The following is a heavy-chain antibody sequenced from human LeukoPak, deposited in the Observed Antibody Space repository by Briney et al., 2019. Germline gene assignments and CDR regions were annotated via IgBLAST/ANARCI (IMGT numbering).Heavy chain of an antibody. J-gene: IGHJ5*02. CDR2: IYHSGST. V-gene: IGHV4-30-2*01. Sequence: TLSLTCAVSGGSISSGGYSWSWIRQPPGKGLEWIGYIYHSGSTYYNPSLKSRVTISVDRSKNQFSLKLSSVTAADTAVYYCARGGSRYCSSTSCSNWFDPWGQGTLVTVSS. CDR1: GGSISSGGYS. D-gene: IGHD2-2*01. CDR3: ARGGSRYCSSTSCSNWFDP.